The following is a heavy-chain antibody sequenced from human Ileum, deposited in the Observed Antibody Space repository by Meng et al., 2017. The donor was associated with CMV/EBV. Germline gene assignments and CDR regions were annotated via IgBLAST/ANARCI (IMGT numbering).Heavy chain of an antibody. CDR3: AKDRGYQVSFASS. V-gene: IGHV3-23*01. CDR2: ISGSAGST. D-gene: IGHD2-15*01. Sequence: GESLKISCAVSGFTFSAYAMSWVRQAPGKGLEWVSGISGSAGSTYYADSVKGRFTISRDNSKNTLYLEMNNLRAEDTAVYFCAKDRGYQVSFASSWGQGTLVTVSS. J-gene: IGHJ5*02. CDR1: GFTFSAYA.